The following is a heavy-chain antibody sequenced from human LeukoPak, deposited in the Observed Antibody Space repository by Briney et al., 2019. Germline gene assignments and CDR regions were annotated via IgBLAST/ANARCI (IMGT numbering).Heavy chain of an antibody. Sequence: PSETLSLTCTVSGGSISSYYWSWIRQPPGKGLEWIGYIYYSGSTYYNPSLKSRVTISVDTSKNQFSLKLSSVTAADTAVYYCARVVSSGPYNDYWGQGTLVTVSS. D-gene: IGHD3-22*01. CDR1: GGSISSYY. V-gene: IGHV4-59*12. CDR2: IYYSGST. J-gene: IGHJ4*02. CDR3: ARVVSSGPYNDY.